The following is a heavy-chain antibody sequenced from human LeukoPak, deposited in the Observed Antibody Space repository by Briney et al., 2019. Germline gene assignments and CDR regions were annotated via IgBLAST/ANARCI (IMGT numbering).Heavy chain of an antibody. Sequence: PSETLSLTCGVYGGSFSGYYWSWIRQPAGKGLEWIGRISSSGSTNYNPSLKSRVTISVDTSKNQFSLTLSSVTAADTAVYYCARGQKYRNGYTVTELGSGYFDYWGQGTLVTVSS. CDR3: ARGQKYRNGYTVTELGSGYFDY. CDR2: ISSSGST. D-gene: IGHD5-18*01. J-gene: IGHJ4*02. V-gene: IGHV4-59*10. CDR1: GGSFSGYY.